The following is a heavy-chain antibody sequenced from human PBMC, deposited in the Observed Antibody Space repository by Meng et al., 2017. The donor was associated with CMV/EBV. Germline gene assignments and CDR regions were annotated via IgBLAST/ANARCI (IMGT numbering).Heavy chain of an antibody. CDR2: IYWNDDK. CDR1: GFSLSTSGVG. D-gene: IGHD2-2*01. V-gene: IGHV2-5*01. J-gene: IGHJ3*02. Sequence: PTLVKPTQTLTLTCTFSGFSLSTSGVGVGWIRQPPGKALEWLALIYWNDDKRYSPSLKSRLTITKDTSKNQVVLTMTNMDPVDTATYYCAHRRLGYCSSTSCAGGAFDIWGQGTMVTVSS. CDR3: AHRRLGYCSSTSCAGGAFDI.